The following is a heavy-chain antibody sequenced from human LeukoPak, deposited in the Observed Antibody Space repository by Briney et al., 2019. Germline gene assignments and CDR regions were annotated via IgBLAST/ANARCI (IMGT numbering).Heavy chain of an antibody. Sequence: GSLRLSCAASGFTFSSYGMSWIRQPPGKGLEWIGEINHSGSTNYNPSLKSRVTISVDTSKNQFSLKLSSVTAADTAVYYCARQSKQWLVRRYYYYYMDVWGKGTTVTISS. J-gene: IGHJ6*03. CDR1: GFTFSSYG. CDR2: INHSGST. D-gene: IGHD6-19*01. CDR3: ARQSKQWLVRRYYYYYMDV. V-gene: IGHV4-34*01.